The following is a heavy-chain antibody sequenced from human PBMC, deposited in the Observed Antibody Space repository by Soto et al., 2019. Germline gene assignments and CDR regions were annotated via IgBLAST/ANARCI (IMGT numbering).Heavy chain of an antibody. D-gene: IGHD3-3*01. J-gene: IGHJ6*02. CDR2: IRNRANSYTT. V-gene: IGHV3-72*01. Sequence: GGSLRLSCAASGFTFSDHYMDWVRQAPGKELKWIGRIRNRANSYTTEYAASVKGRFTISRDDSKDSLYLQMNSLKTEDTAVYYCARTPQSGYDFHVWGQGTTVTVS. CDR3: ARTPQSGYDFHV. CDR1: GFTFSDHY.